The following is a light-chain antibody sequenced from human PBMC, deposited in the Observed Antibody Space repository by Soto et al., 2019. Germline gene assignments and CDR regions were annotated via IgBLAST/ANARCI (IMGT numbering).Light chain of an antibody. CDR3: QQRSNWTIT. CDR2: DAS. J-gene: IGKJ5*01. V-gene: IGKV3-11*01. Sequence: EIVLTQSPATLSLSAGERATLSCRASQSVSSYLAWYQQKPGKAPRLLIYDASNRDTGIPARFSGSASGTDCTITISSLEQEDGSVYYCQQRSNWTITFGQGTRLEIK. CDR1: QSVSSY.